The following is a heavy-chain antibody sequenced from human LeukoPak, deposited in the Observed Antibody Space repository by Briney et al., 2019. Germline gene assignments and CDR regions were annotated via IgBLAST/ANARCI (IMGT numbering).Heavy chain of an antibody. J-gene: IGHJ4*02. Sequence: GGSLRLSCAASGFTFSNYAFYWVRQAPEKGLEWVSTITVSGDTTVYADSVEGRFTISRDNSENTLYLQMNSLRAGDTAIYYCAKRCCSGGGCYSCFDYWGQGTLVTVSS. V-gene: IGHV3-23*01. CDR2: ITVSGDTT. D-gene: IGHD2-15*01. CDR1: GFTFSNYA. CDR3: AKRCCSGGGCYSCFDY.